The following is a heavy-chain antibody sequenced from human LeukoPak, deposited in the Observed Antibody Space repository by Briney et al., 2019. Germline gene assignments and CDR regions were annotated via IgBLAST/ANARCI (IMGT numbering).Heavy chain of an antibody. D-gene: IGHD2-2*02. J-gene: IGHJ4*02. CDR1: GGTFSSYA. CDR2: IIPIFGTA. V-gene: IGHV1-69*13. Sequence: GASVKVSCKASGGTFSSYAISWVRQAPGQGLEWMGGIIPIFGTANYAQKFQGRVTITADESTSTAYMELSSLRSEDTAVYYCGRGHPVVPAAVPDYWGQGTLVTVSS. CDR3: GRGHPVVPAAVPDY.